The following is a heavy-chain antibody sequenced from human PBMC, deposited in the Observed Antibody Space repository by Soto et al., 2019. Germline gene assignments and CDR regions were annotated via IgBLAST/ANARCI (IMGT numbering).Heavy chain of an antibody. CDR2: IIPIFGTA. V-gene: IGHV1-69*13. CDR3: AGVETMVRGVTYFYGMDV. J-gene: IGHJ6*02. D-gene: IGHD3-10*01. Sequence: GASVKVSCKASGGTFSMYAISCVVQSPLQGLEWMGGIIPIFGTANYAQKFQGRVTITADESTSTAYMELSSLRSEDTAVYFCAGVETMVRGVTYFYGMDVWGQGTTVTVSS. CDR1: GGTFSMYA.